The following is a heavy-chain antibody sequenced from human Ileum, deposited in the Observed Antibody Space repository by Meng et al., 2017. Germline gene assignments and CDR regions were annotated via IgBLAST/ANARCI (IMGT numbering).Heavy chain of an antibody. D-gene: IGHD3-10*01. CDR1: GLTFRDHI. CDR2: ISHTGDTI. CDR3: GRGHFGLDY. Sequence: QGQLVDSGGPLRKPGGSLLLSSAVSGLTFRDHIMTWIRQAPGKGLEWVSYISHTGDTIHYSDSVRGRFTVSRDNANNLLFLQMNSLRAEDTALYYCGRGHFGLDYWGPGTLVTVSS. J-gene: IGHJ4*02. V-gene: IGHV3-11*01.